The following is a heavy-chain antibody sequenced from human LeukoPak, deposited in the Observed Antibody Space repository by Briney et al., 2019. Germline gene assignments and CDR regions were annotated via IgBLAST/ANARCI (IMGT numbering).Heavy chain of an antibody. CDR3: ASTFYGDSPPY. Sequence: GGSLRLSCAASGFTVSSNYMSWVRQAPGKGLEWVSVIYSGGSTYYADSVKGRFTISRDNSKNTLCLQMNSLRAEDTAVYYCASTFYGDSPPYWGQGTLVTVSS. D-gene: IGHD4-17*01. CDR1: GFTVSSNY. CDR2: IYSGGST. V-gene: IGHV3-66*01. J-gene: IGHJ4*02.